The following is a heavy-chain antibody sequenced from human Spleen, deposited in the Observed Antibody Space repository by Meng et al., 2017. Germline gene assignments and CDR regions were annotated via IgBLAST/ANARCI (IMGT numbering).Heavy chain of an antibody. CDR3: ARDFCSSGSCYDY. D-gene: IGHD2-15*01. Sequence: ASVKVSCKASEYSFTDYYLHWVRQAPGQGLEWMGRINPNSGGTNSAQKFQGRVTMTRDTSVNTAYMEWSSLRSNDTAVYYCARDFCSSGSCYDYWGQGTRVTVSS. CDR2: INPNSGGT. CDR1: EYSFTDYY. J-gene: IGHJ4*02. V-gene: IGHV1-2*06.